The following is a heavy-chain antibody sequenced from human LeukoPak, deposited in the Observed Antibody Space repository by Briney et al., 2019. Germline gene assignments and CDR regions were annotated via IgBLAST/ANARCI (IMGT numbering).Heavy chain of an antibody. CDR2: ISAYNGNT. CDR1: GYTFTSYG. D-gene: IGHD6-19*01. V-gene: IGHV1-18*01. Sequence: ASVKVSCTASGYTFTSYGISWVRQAPGQGLEWMGWISAYNGNTNYAQKLQGRVTMTTDTSTSTAYMELRSLRSDDTAVYYCARDTSGWYVNYYYYGMDVWGQGTTVTVSS. J-gene: IGHJ6*02. CDR3: ARDTSGWYVNYYYYGMDV.